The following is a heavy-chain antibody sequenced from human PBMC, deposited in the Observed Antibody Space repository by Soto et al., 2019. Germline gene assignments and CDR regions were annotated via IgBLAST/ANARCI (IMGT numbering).Heavy chain of an antibody. CDR1: GYTFTSYA. J-gene: IGHJ5*02. Sequence: GASVKVSCKASGYTFTSYAMHWVRQAPGQRLEWMGWINAGNGNTKYSQKFKGRVTITRDTSASTAYMELSSLRSEDTAVYYCARFFYDFWSGYLGSNKYNWFDPWGQGTLVTVSS. D-gene: IGHD3-3*01. CDR2: INAGNGNT. CDR3: ARFFYDFWSGYLGSNKYNWFDP. V-gene: IGHV1-3*01.